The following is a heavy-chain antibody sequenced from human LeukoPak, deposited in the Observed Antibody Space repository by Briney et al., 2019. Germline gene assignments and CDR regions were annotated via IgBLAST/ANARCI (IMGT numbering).Heavy chain of an antibody. CDR3: ARDEPRVAAAAPSHFDY. Sequence: SVKVSCKASGGTFSSYAISWVRQAPGQGLGWMGGIIPIFGTANYAQKFQGRVTITADESTSTAYMELSSLRSEDTAVYYCARDEPRVAAAAPSHFDYWGQGTLVIVSS. CDR1: GGTFSSYA. V-gene: IGHV1-69*01. D-gene: IGHD6-13*01. J-gene: IGHJ4*02. CDR2: IIPIFGTA.